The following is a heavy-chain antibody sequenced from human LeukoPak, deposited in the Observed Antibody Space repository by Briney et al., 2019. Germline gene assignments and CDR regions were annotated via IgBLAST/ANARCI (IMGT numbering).Heavy chain of an antibody. CDR1: GGSISSSSYY. J-gene: IGHJ6*02. D-gene: IGHD3-3*01. CDR2: IYYSGST. V-gene: IGHV4-39*07. Sequence: SETLSLTCTVSGGSISSSSYYWGWIRQPPGKGLAWIGSIYYSGSTNYNPSLKSRVTISVDKSKNQFSLKLSSVTAADTAVYYCARGHGTGYDFWSGYYPTYYYYGMDVWGQGTTVTVSS. CDR3: ARGHGTGYDFWSGYYPTYYYYGMDV.